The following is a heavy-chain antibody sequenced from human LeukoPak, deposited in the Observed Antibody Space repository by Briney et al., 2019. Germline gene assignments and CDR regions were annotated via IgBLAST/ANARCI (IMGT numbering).Heavy chain of an antibody. J-gene: IGHJ4*02. CDR2: IYYSGST. CDR1: GGSISSYY. V-gene: IGHV4-59*01. CDR3: ARDRYYYDSNGYSPFDY. Sequence: SETLSLTCTVSGGSISSYYWSWIRQPPGKGLEWIGYIYYSGSTNYNPSLKSRVTISVDTSKNQFSLKLSSVTAADTAVYFCARDRYYYDSNGYSPFDYWGQGTLVTVSS. D-gene: IGHD3-22*01.